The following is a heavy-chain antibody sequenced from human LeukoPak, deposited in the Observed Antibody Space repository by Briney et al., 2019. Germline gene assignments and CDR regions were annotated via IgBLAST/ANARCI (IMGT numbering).Heavy chain of an antibody. CDR1: GGTFSSYA. V-gene: IGHV1-69*13. D-gene: IGHD3-9*01. J-gene: IGHJ4*02. CDR2: IIPIFGTA. Sequence: SVKVTCKASGGTFSSYAISWVRQAPGQGLDWMGGIIPIFGTANYAQKFQGRVTITADESTSTAYMELSSLRSEDTAVYYCARAPIYYDILTGYYDDKTYFDYWGQGTLVTVSS. CDR3: ARAPIYYDILTGYYDDKTYFDY.